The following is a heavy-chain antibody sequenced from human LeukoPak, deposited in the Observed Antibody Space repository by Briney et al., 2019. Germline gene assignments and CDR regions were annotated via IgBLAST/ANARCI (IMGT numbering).Heavy chain of an antibody. CDR2: VSSSSSYI. CDR1: GFTFSRYS. CDR3: SRVGLGYCSGGSCYSLDY. V-gene: IGHV3-21*01. J-gene: IGHJ4*02. Sequence: SGGSLRLSCAASGFTFSRYSMNWVRQAPGEGLEWVSSVSSSSSYIYYADSVKGRFTISRDNAKNSLYLQMNSLRAEDTAVYYCSRVGLGYCSGGSCYSLDYWGQGTLVTVSS. D-gene: IGHD2-15*01.